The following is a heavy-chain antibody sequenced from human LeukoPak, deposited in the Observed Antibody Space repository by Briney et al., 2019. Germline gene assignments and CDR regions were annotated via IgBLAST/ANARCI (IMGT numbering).Heavy chain of an antibody. D-gene: IGHD6-19*01. CDR2: ISGSGGST. J-gene: IGHJ4*02. CDR3: AKPLLGTSIAVAGIGY. V-gene: IGHV3-23*01. CDR1: GFTFSSYA. Sequence: GGSLRLSCAASGFTFSSYAMSWVRQAPGKGLEWVSAISGSGGSTYYADSVKGRFTISRDNSKNTLYPQVNSLRAEDTAVYYCAKPLLGTSIAVAGIGYWGQGTLVTVSS.